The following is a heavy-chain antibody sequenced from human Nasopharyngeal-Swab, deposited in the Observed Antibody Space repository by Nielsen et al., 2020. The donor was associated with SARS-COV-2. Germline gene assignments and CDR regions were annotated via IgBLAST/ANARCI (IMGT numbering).Heavy chain of an antibody. V-gene: IGHV3-11*04. CDR2: ISSSGRHI. J-gene: IGHJ4*02. CDR1: GFTFRDSY. Sequence: GESLKISCTGSGFTFRDSYMSWIRQAPGKGLEWVAYISSSGRHIYYADSVKGRFTISRDNAKNSLFLHMDSLRVEDTALYYCAGGNQWLSFDLWGQGTLVTVSS. D-gene: IGHD6-19*01. CDR3: AGGNQWLSFDL.